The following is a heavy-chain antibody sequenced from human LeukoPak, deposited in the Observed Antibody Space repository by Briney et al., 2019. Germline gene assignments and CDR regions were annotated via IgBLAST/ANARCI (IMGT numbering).Heavy chain of an antibody. CDR2: IIPIFGTA. V-gene: IGHV1-69*05. J-gene: IGHJ4*02. Sequence: GASVKVSCKASGGTFSSYAISWVRQATGQGLEWMGGIIPIFGTANYAQKLQDRVTMTTDTSTSTVYMQLRSLRSDDTAVYYCARATEKVGFDYWGQGTLVTVSS. CDR3: ARATEKVGFDY. CDR1: GGTFSSYA.